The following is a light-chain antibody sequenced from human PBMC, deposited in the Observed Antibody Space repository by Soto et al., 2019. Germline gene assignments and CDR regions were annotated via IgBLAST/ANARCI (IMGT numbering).Light chain of an antibody. CDR3: QQYGNSPWT. CDR1: QSVSNNY. Sequence: EIVLTPSPGTLSLSPGERATLSCRASQSVSNNYLAWYQQKPGQAPRLLIYGASNRATGIPDRFSGSGSGTDFTLTISRLEPEDFAVYHCQQYGNSPWTFGQGTKVDIK. J-gene: IGKJ1*01. CDR2: GAS. V-gene: IGKV3-20*01.